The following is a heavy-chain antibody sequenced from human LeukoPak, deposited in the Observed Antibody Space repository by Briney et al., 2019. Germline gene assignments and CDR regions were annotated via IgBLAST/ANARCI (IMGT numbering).Heavy chain of an antibody. CDR2: IYYSGST. Sequence: PSETLSLTCTVSGGSISSSSYYWGWIRQPPGKGLEWIGSIYYSGSTYYNPSLKSRVTISVDTSKNQFSLKLSSVTAADTAVYYCARAQDGYNYNYWGQGTLVTVSP. D-gene: IGHD5-24*01. V-gene: IGHV4-39*01. CDR3: ARAQDGYNYNY. J-gene: IGHJ4*02. CDR1: GGSISSSSYY.